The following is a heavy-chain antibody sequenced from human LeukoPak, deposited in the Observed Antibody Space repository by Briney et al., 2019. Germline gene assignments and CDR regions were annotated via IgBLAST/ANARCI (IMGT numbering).Heavy chain of an antibody. CDR1: GGSISSYY. Sequence: SETLSLTCTVSGGSISSYYWSWIRQPPGKGLEWIGYIYYSGSTNYNPSLKSRVTISVDTSKNQFSLKLSSVTAADTAVYYCARGVEMATTGGFDYWGQGTLVTVSS. J-gene: IGHJ4*02. CDR3: ARGVEMATTGGFDY. CDR2: IYYSGST. D-gene: IGHD5-24*01. V-gene: IGHV4-59*01.